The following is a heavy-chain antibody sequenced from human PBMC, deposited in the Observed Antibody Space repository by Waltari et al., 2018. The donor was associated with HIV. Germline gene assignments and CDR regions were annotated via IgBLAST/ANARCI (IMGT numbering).Heavy chain of an antibody. Sequence: QVQLQESGPGLVKPSETLSLTCNVSGGSISSYYWSWIRQPPGKGLEWIGDIYYSGTTNYKPSLKSRFTISLDTSKNQFSLKLSSVTAADTAVYYCARRKGYGDYGGGFYFDYWGQGTLVTVSS. CDR2: IYYSGTT. CDR3: ARRKGYGDYGGGFYFDY. D-gene: IGHD4-17*01. J-gene: IGHJ4*02. V-gene: IGHV4-59*01. CDR1: GGSISSYY.